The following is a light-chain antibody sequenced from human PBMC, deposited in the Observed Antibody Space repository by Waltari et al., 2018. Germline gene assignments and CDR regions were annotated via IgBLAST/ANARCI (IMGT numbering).Light chain of an antibody. Sequence: QSALTQPASVSGSPGQSVSISCTGTSNDVGGYGYVSLYQQFPGKAPKLMIYEVSYPPSGVSSRFSGSKSGNTASLTISGLQAEDEAVYYCSSHTSTVPHVFGTGTKVTVV. CDR1: SNDVGGYGY. J-gene: IGLJ1*01. CDR2: EVS. CDR3: SSHTSTVPHV. V-gene: IGLV2-14*01.